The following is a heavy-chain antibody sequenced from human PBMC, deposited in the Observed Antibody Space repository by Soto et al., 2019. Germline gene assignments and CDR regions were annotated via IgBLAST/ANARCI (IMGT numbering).Heavy chain of an antibody. V-gene: IGHV1-58*02. CDR3: ARDWWHRDCYSMTCTTLDY. CDR2: IVVGSGNT. CDR1: GFTFISSA. J-gene: IGHJ4*02. D-gene: IGHD2-8*02. Sequence: SVKVYCKASGFTFISSATQWVRQTRGQRPEWIGWIVVGSGNTNYAQKFQERVTITRDMSTSTAYMELSSLRVEDTAVYYCARDWWHRDCYSMTCTTLDYWGQGTRVTVSS.